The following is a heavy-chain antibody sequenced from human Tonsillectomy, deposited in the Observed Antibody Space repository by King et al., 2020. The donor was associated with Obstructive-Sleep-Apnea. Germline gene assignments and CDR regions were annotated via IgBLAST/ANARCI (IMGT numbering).Heavy chain of an antibody. CDR3: ARELGSGTTGGWFNP. Sequence: QLQESGPGLVKPTQTLSLTCTVSGGSISSGDYYWSWIRQPPGKGLEWIGYIYHSGSTYYKSSLKSRVTMSVDTSKNQFSLKLSSVTAADTAVYYCARELGSGTTGGWFNPWGQGTLDTVSS. V-gene: IGHV4-30-4*01. D-gene: IGHD3-10*02. CDR1: GGSISSGDYY. CDR2: IYHSGST. J-gene: IGHJ5*02.